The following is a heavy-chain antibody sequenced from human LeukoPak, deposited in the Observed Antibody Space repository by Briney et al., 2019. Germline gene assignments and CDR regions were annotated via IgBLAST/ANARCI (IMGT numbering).Heavy chain of an antibody. V-gene: IGHV4-39*01. CDR1: GGSISSTTYY. D-gene: IGHD5-12*01. CDR3: ARRGYDYYYYYIDV. CDR2: IYYSGST. J-gene: IGHJ6*03. Sequence: SETLSLTCSVSGGSISSTTYYWGWIRQPPGKGLEWIGSIYYSGSTYYNPSLKSRVTISVDTSKNQFSLKLSSVTAADTAVYYCARRGYDYYYYYIDVWGKGTTVTISS.